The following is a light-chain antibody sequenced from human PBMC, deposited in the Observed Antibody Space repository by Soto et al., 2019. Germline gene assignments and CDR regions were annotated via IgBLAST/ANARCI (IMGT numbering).Light chain of an antibody. Sequence: QAVVTQSPSASASLGASVKLTCTLSSGHSSYAIAWHQQQPETGPRYLMKLNSDGSHNKGDGIPDRFSGSSSGAERYLTISSLQSEDEADYYWQTWGTGFSGVFGGGTKLTVL. J-gene: IGLJ2*01. CDR2: LNSDGSH. CDR1: SGHSSYA. V-gene: IGLV4-69*01. CDR3: QTWGTGFSGV.